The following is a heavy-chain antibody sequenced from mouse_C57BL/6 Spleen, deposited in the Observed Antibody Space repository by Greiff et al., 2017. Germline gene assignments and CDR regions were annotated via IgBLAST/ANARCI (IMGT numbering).Heavy chain of an antibody. D-gene: IGHD2-4*01. CDR3: AVYDYGFAY. CDR2: IYPGSGST. Sequence: QVQLQQPGAELVKPGASVKMSCKASGYTFTSYWITWVKQRPGQGLEWIGDIYPGSGSTNYNEKFKSKAKLTVDKSSSTAYMQLSSLTSEDSAVYYCAVYDYGFAYWGQGTLVTVSA. CDR1: GYTFTSYW. J-gene: IGHJ3*01. V-gene: IGHV1-55*01.